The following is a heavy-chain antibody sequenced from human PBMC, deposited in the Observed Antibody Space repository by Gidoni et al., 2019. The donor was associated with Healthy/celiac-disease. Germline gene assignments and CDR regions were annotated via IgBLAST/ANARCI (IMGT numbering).Heavy chain of an antibody. CDR2: IKQDGSEK. V-gene: IGHV3-7*01. D-gene: IGHD6-13*01. J-gene: IGHJ5*02. CDR3: ARDIAAAGGDWFDP. Sequence: QAPGKGLEWVANIKQDGSEKYYVDSVKGRFTISRDNAKNSLYLQMNSLRAEDTAVYYCARDIAAAGGDWFDPWGQGTLVTVSS.